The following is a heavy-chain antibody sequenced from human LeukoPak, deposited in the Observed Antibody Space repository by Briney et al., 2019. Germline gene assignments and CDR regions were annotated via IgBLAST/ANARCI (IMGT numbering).Heavy chain of an antibody. D-gene: IGHD3-10*01. CDR2: IIPIFGTA. CDR1: GGTFSSYA. CDR3: ARDLGVVRGATNWFDP. J-gene: IGHJ5*02. Sequence: ASVKVSCKASGGTFSSYAISWVRQAPGQGLEWMGGIIPIFGTANYAQKFQGRVTITADESTSTAYMELSSLRSEDTAVYHCARDLGVVRGATNWFDPWGQGTLVTVSS. V-gene: IGHV1-69*13.